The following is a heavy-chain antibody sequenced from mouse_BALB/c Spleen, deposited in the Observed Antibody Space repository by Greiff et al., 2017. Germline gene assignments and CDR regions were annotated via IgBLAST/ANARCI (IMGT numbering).Heavy chain of an antibody. Sequence: QVQLKESGPGLVAPSQSLSITCTVSGFSLTSYDISWIRQPPGKGLEWLGVIWTGGGTNYNSAFMSRLSISKDNSKSKVFLKMNSLQTDDTAIYYCVRDRYAFAYWGQGTLVTVSA. CDR2: IWTGGGT. D-gene: IGHD2-14*01. V-gene: IGHV2-9-2*01. CDR1: GFSLTSYD. J-gene: IGHJ3*01. CDR3: VRDRYAFAY.